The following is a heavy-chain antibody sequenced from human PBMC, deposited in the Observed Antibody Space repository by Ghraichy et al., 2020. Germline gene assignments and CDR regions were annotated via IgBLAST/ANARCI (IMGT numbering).Heavy chain of an antibody. CDR2: MFDSGST. V-gene: IGHV4-59*01. CDR3: ARGGSYGDPFDY. D-gene: IGHD4-17*01. J-gene: IGHJ4*02. Sequence: SETLSLTCSVSGGSIGSYYWSWIRQPPGKELEWIGCMFDSGSTKYNPSLNSRVTISVDTSKNQFSLRLSSVTAADMAVYYCARGGSYGDPFDYWGQGTLVTVSS. CDR1: GGSIGSYY.